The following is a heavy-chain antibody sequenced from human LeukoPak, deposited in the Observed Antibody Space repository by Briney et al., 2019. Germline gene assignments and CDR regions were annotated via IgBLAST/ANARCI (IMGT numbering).Heavy chain of an antibody. V-gene: IGHV1-2*02. CDR3: ARGGEWYYDSSTYRLFDY. CDR2: LNPNSGGT. D-gene: IGHD3-22*01. CDR1: GYTFTGYY. Sequence: ASVKVSCKASGYTFTGYYMHWVRQAPGQGLEWLGWLNPNSGGTSYPQKFQGRVTMTRHTSTSTAYMELSSLRSDDTAMYYCARGGEWYYDSSTYRLFDYWGQGTPVTVSS. J-gene: IGHJ4*02.